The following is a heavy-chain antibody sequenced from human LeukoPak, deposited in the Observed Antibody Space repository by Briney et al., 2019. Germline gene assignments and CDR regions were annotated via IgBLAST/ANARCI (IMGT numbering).Heavy chain of an antibody. D-gene: IGHD3-22*01. V-gene: IGHV3-21*01. J-gene: IGHJ3*01. CDR3: AKVRLDYYDPCGYYYHSDAFDV. CDR2: ISSSSTYM. Sequence: GGSLRLSRAASGFTFSSYSMNWVRQAPGKGLEWVSSISSSSTYMYYADSVNGRFTISRDNAKNALYLQMNILRAEGTAVYYCAKVRLDYYDPCGYYYHSDAFDVWGQGTMVTVSA. CDR1: GFTFSSYS.